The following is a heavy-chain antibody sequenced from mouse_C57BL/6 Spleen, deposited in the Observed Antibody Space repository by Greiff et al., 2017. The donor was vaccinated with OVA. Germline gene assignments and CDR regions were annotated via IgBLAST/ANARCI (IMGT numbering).Heavy chain of an antibody. CDR1: GFTFSDYG. D-gene: IGHD2-5*01. Sequence: EVKLVESGGGLVKPGGSLKLSCAASGFTFSDYGMHWVRQAPEKGLEWVAYISSGSSTIYYADTVKGRFTISRDNAKNTLFLQMTSLRSEDTAMYYCARPPAYSNYVGYYFDYWGQGTTLTVSS. J-gene: IGHJ2*01. CDR2: ISSGSSTI. V-gene: IGHV5-17*01. CDR3: ARPPAYSNYVGYYFDY.